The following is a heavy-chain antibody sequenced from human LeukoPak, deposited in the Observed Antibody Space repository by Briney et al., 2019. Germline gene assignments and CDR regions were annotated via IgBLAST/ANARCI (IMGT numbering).Heavy chain of an antibody. J-gene: IGHJ4*02. Sequence: ASVTVSCTASVYTFTAYYMHWVRQAPGQGLEWMGWINPNSGGTNYAQKFQGRVTMTRDTSISRAYMELSRLRSDDTAVYYCASAYCGGDCYVDYWGQGTLVTVSS. CDR2: INPNSGGT. CDR1: VYTFTAYY. D-gene: IGHD2-21*02. V-gene: IGHV1-2*02. CDR3: ASAYCGGDCYVDY.